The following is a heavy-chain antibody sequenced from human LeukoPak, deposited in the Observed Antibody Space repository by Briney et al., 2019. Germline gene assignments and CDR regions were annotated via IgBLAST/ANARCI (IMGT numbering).Heavy chain of an antibody. J-gene: IGHJ4*02. V-gene: IGHV1-58*02. D-gene: IGHD1-1*01. CDR2: IVVGSGNT. CDR3: ARPSNWNDVSFDY. Sequence: SVKVSCKASGFTFTSSAMQWVRQARGQRLEWIGWIVVGSGNTNYAQKFQGRVTMTRDTSISTAYMELSRLRSDDTAVYYCARPSNWNDVSFDYWGQGTLVTVSS. CDR1: GFTFTSSA.